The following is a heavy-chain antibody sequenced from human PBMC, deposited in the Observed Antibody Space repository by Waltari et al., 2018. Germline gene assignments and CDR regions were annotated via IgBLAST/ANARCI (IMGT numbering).Heavy chain of an antibody. V-gene: IGHV4-34*01. D-gene: IGHD3-22*01. Sequence: QVQLQQWGAGLLKPSETLSLTCAVYGGSFSGYYWSWIRQPPGKGLEWIGEINHSGSTNYNPSPKSRVTISVDTSKNQFSLKLSSVTAADTAVYYCARALYYYDSSGHMRYFDLWGRGTLVTVSP. CDR2: INHSGST. J-gene: IGHJ2*01. CDR3: ARALYYYDSSGHMRYFDL. CDR1: GGSFSGYY.